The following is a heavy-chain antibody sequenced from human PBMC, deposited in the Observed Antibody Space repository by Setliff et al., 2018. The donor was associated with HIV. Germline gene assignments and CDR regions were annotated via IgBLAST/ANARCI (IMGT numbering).Heavy chain of an antibody. CDR2: INHSGST. Sequence: PSETLSLTCTVSGYSISSGYYWGWIRQPPGKGLEWIASINHSGSTYYNPSLKSRVTISVDTSKNQFSLKLSSVTAADTAVYYCARTWELPPVYGMDVWGQGTTVTVSS. CDR3: ARTWELPPVYGMDV. J-gene: IGHJ6*02. V-gene: IGHV4-38-2*02. CDR1: GYSISSGYY. D-gene: IGHD1-26*01.